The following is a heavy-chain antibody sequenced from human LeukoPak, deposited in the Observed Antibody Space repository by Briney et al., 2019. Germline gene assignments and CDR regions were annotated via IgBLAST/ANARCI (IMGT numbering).Heavy chain of an antibody. CDR1: GFTFTSYS. CDR2: ISSDSTYI. Sequence: GGSLRLSCAASGFTFTSYSSTWVRQAPGKGLEWVSSISSDSTYIYYADSVKGRFTISRDNAKNSLYLQMNSLRAEDTAVYYCARGRYNYGYIFDYWGQGTLVTVSS. CDR3: ARGRYNYGYIFDY. V-gene: IGHV3-21*01. J-gene: IGHJ4*02. D-gene: IGHD5-18*01.